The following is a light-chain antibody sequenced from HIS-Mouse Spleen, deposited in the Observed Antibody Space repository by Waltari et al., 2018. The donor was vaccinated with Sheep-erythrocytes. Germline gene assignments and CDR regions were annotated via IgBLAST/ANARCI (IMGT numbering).Light chain of an antibody. CDR1: SSDVGSYNL. CDR2: EGS. V-gene: IGLV2-23*01. CDR3: CSYAGSSTPWV. J-gene: IGLJ3*02. Sequence: QSALTQPASVSGSPGQSITISCTGTSSDVGSYNLLPWYQQHPGKAPKHMIYEGSKRPSGVSNRFSGSKSGNTASLTISGLQAEDEADYYCCSYAGSSTPWVFGGGTKLTVL.